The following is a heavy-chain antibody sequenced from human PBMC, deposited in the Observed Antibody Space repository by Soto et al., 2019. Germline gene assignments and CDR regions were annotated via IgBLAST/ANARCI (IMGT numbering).Heavy chain of an antibody. CDR1: GFTFSSYS. V-gene: IGHV3-30*03. CDR2: ISYDGNNK. CDR3: ACSLYYYDTSGYY. D-gene: IGHD3-22*01. J-gene: IGHJ4*02. Sequence: SLRLSCAASGFTFSSYSMNWVRQAPGKGLEWVAVISYDGNNKFYADSVKGRFTISRDSTKQTLYLQMNSLRAEDTAVYYCACSLYYYDTSGYYLGQGTLVTV.